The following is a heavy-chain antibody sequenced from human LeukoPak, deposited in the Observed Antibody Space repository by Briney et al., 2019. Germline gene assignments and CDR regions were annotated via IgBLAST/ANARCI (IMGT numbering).Heavy chain of an antibody. V-gene: IGHV4-59*12. CDR2: IFYNGST. D-gene: IGHD6-13*01. J-gene: IGHJ4*02. CDR1: GGSISGFY. Sequence: SETLSLTCSVSGGSISGFYWNWIRQPPGKGLEWIGYIFYNGSTNYNPSLKSRVTISLDTSKRHFSLNLSSVTAADTAVYYCVREWLAAAGMDWGQGTLVTVSS. CDR3: VREWLAAAGMD.